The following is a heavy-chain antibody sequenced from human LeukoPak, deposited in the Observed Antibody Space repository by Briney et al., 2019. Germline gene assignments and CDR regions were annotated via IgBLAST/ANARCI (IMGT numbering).Heavy chain of an antibody. Sequence: PGGSLRLSCAASGFTFSSYSMNWVRQAPGKGLEWVSYISSSSSTIYYADSVKGRFTISRDNAKNSLYLQMNSLRAEDTAVYYCARDQSGYSYVGDYWGQGTLVTVSS. CDR3: ARDQSGYSYVGDY. J-gene: IGHJ4*02. CDR2: ISSSSSTI. V-gene: IGHV3-48*04. D-gene: IGHD5-18*01. CDR1: GFTFSSYS.